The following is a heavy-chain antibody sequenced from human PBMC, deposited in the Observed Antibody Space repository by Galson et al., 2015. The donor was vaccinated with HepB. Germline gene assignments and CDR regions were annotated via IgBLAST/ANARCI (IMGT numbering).Heavy chain of an antibody. Sequence: QSGAEMKKPGASVKVSCKASGYTFTSYGISWVRQAPGQGLEWMGWISAYNGNTNYAQKLQGRVTMTTDTSTSTAYMELRSLRSDDTAVYYCARDLGSYYGSGSPPPFDPWGQGTLVTVSS. CDR1: GYTFTSYG. D-gene: IGHD3-10*01. CDR3: ARDLGSYYGSGSPPPFDP. V-gene: IGHV1-18*01. CDR2: ISAYNGNT. J-gene: IGHJ5*02.